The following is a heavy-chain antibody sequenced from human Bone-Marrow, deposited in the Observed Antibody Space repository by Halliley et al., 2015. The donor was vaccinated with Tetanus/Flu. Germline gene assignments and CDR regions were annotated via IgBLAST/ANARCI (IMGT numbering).Heavy chain of an antibody. Sequence: TLSLTCAVSGGSVSRGVYYWSWIRQPPGKGLEWIGYIDYSGSTYYNPSLKTRVTISVDTSKNQISLKLSSVTAAGTAVYYCARGGDIIWLDVWGQGTTVTVSS. CDR2: IDYSGST. CDR1: GGSVSRGVYY. V-gene: IGHV4-30-4*01. J-gene: IGHJ6*02. CDR3: ARGGDIIWLDV. D-gene: IGHD3-10*01.